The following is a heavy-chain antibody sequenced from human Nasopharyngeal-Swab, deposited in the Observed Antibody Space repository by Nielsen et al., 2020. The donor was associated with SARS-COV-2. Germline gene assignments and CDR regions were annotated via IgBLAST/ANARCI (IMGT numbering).Heavy chain of an antibody. V-gene: IGHV4-34*01. J-gene: IGHJ4*02. CDR1: GGSCSGYY. CDR3: ARGRRPNPLD. D-gene: IGHD6-6*01. Sequence: SETRSRTCAVYGGSCSGYYWSWIRQPPGKGLEWIGEINHSGSTNYNPSLKSRVTISVDTSKNQFSLKLSSVTAADTAVYYCARGRRPNPLDWGQGTLVTVSS. CDR2: INHSGST.